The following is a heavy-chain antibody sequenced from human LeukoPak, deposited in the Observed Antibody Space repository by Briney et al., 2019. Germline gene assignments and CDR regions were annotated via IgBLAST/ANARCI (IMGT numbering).Heavy chain of an antibody. V-gene: IGHV3-21*01. D-gene: IGHD3-16*01. CDR1: GFTFSSYS. CDR2: ISSSSSYI. Sequence: GGSLRLSCAASGFTFSSYSMNWVRQAPGKGLEWVSSISSSSSYIYYADSVKGRFTISRDNAKNSLYLQMNSLRAEDTAVYYCARGGVFDAFDIWGQGTMATVSS. CDR3: ARGGVFDAFDI. J-gene: IGHJ3*02.